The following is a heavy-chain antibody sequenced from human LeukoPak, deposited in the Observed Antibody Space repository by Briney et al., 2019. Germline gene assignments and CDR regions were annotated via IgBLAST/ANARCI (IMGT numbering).Heavy chain of an antibody. D-gene: IGHD3-22*01. CDR3: ARYYYDSSGYRSD. CDR1: GGTFSSYA. V-gene: IGHV1-69*06. CDR2: IIPIFGTA. J-gene: IGHJ4*02. Sequence: SVKVSCKASGGTFSSYAISWVRQAPGQGLEWMGGIIPIFGTANYAQKFQGRVTITADKSTSTAYMELSSLRSEDTAVYYCARYYYDSSGYRSDWGQGTLVTVSS.